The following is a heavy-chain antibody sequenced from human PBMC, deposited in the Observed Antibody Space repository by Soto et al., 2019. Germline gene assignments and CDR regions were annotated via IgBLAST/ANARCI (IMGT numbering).Heavy chain of an antibody. CDR1: GFTFRSDG. CDR2: ISGSGGST. Sequence: EVQLLESGGSLVQPGGSLRLSCAPSGFTFRSDGMSWVRQAPGKGLEWVSSISGSGGSTYYADSVKGRFTISRDNSENTPFLQMNSLRAEDTAIYYCAKSFAASTGYWGQGTLVTVSS. D-gene: IGHD7-27*01. J-gene: IGHJ4*02. CDR3: AKSFAASTGY. V-gene: IGHV3-23*01.